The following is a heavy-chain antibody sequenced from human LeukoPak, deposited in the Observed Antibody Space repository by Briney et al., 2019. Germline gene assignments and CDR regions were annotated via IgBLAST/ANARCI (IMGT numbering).Heavy chain of an antibody. D-gene: IGHD6-19*01. CDR3: ARDSSSGWLITPDY. J-gene: IGHJ4*02. Sequence: GRSLRLSCAASRFTFSSYGMHWVRQGPGKGLEWVAIISNDGSYKYYADSVKGRFTISRDNSKNTLYLQMNSLRAEDTAVYYCARDSSSGWLITPDYWGQGTLVTVSS. CDR2: ISNDGSYK. CDR1: RFTFSSYG. V-gene: IGHV3-30*03.